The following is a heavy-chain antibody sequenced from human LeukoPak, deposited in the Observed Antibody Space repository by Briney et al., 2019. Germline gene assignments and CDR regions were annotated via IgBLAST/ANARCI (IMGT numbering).Heavy chain of an antibody. CDR1: GFTFSSYS. CDR2: ITSGSSTI. CDR3: ARDGGYTYGYFDY. V-gene: IGHV3-48*04. J-gene: IGHJ4*02. D-gene: IGHD5-18*01. Sequence: GGSLRLSCAASGFTFSSYSMNWVRQAPGKGLEWVSYITSGSSTIYYADSVRGRFTISRDNAKSTLYLQMNSLRAEDTAVYYCARDGGYTYGYFDYWGQGTLVTVSS.